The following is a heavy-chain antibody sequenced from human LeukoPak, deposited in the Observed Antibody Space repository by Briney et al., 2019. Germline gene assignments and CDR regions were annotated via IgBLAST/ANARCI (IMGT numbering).Heavy chain of an antibody. CDR3: ARDLCGYGASCSGY. D-gene: IGHD5-12*01. CDR2: IYSGGRT. V-gene: IGHV3-66*01. Sequence: GGSLRLSCAASGLTVSTNYMTWARQAPGKGLEWVSLIYSGGRTSYADSVKGRFTISRDNSKNTLYLQMNSLRAEDTAVYYCARDLCGYGASCSGYWGQGTLVTVSS. J-gene: IGHJ4*02. CDR1: GLTVSTNY.